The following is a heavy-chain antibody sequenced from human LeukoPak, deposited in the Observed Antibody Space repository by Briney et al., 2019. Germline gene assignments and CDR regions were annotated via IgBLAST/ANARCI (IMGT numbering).Heavy chain of an antibody. CDR2: IYPDDSDT. CDR3: TRRFKGKGWEFDY. J-gene: IGHJ4*02. V-gene: IGHV5-51*01. Sequence: GESLKISCKGSGYSFTDYWIGWVRQMPGKGLEWMGIIYPDDSDTRYRPSFQGQVTISADKSIITAYLQWSSLKASDTAMYYCTRRFKGKGWEFDYWGQGTLVTVSS. CDR1: GYSFTDYW. D-gene: IGHD1-26*01.